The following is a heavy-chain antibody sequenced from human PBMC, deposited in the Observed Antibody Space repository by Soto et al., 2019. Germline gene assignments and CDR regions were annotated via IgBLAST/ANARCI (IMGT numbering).Heavy chain of an antibody. J-gene: IGHJ4*02. D-gene: IGHD5-18*01. Sequence: SETLSLTCSVSGGSIRSYYWSWIRQPPGKGLEWIAYIYYSGGTDYNPSLKSRVTISVDTSNNQFSLKLRSVTAADTAVYYCARDSYNFDDWGQGILVTVSS. CDR1: GGSIRSYY. CDR3: ARDSYNFDD. V-gene: IGHV4-59*01. CDR2: IYYSGGT.